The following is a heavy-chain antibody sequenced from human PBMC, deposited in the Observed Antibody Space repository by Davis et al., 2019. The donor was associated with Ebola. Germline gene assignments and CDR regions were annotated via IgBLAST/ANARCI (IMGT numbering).Heavy chain of an antibody. CDR2: IYSGGST. Sequence: GESLKISCAASGFTVSSNYMSWLRQAPGKGLEWVSVIYSGGSTYYADSVKGRFTISRDNSKNTLYLQINSLRAEDTAVYYCARDKMAFWSGFRKGMDVWGQGTTVTVSS. J-gene: IGHJ6*02. D-gene: IGHD3-3*01. V-gene: IGHV3-53*01. CDR3: ARDKMAFWSGFRKGMDV. CDR1: GFTVSSNY.